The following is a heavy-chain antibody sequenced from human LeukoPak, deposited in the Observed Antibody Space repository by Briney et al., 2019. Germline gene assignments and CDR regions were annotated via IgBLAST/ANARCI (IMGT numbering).Heavy chain of an antibody. J-gene: IGHJ4*02. CDR3: ARDRGGGAPHDY. Sequence: PGGSLRLSCAASGFTVRSNYMSWVRQAPGKGLEWVSSISSSSSYIYYADSVKGRFTISRDNAKNSLYLQMNSLRAEDTAVYYCARDRGGGAPHDYWGQGTLVTVSS. V-gene: IGHV3-21*01. CDR1: GFTVRSNY. CDR2: ISSSSSYI. D-gene: IGHD1-26*01.